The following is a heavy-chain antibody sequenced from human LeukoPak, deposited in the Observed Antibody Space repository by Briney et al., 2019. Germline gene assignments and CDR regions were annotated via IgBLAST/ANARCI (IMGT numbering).Heavy chain of an antibody. CDR2: IYSSGTT. D-gene: IGHD1-26*01. CDR1: GGSISTYH. J-gene: IGHJ4*02. V-gene: IGHV4-4*07. Sequence: PSETLSLTCTVSGGSISTYHWSRIRQSAGKGLEWIGRIYSSGTTNYNPSLKSRVTMSVDTSKNQFSLKLSSVTAADTAVYYCARESGTYQYYFEFWGQGTLVTVSS. CDR3: ARESGTYQYYFEF.